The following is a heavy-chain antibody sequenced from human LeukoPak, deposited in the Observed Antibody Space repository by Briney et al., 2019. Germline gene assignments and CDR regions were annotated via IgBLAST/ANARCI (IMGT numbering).Heavy chain of an antibody. V-gene: IGHV1-69*05. D-gene: IGHD2-2*01. CDR1: GGTFSSYA. J-gene: IGHJ5*02. CDR3: ARDILRVVPAAKGDWFDP. Sequence: XKXSCKASGGTFSSYAISWVRQAPGQGLEWMGGIIPIFGTANYAQKFQGRVTITTDESTSTAYMELSSLRSEDTAVYYCARDILRVVPAAKGDWFDPWGQGTLVTVSS. CDR2: IIPIFGTA.